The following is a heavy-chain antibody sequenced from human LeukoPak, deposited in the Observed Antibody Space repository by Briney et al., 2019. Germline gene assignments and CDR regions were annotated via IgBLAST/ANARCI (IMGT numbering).Heavy chain of an antibody. V-gene: IGHV3-15*01. CDR2: INTKTEGGTT. CDR3: APRPYRCPWSN. J-gene: IGHJ4*02. D-gene: IGHD1-1*01. CDR1: GFTFTNAW. Sequence: GGSLRLSCAASGFTFTNAWMSWVRQAPGKGLEWVGRINTKTEGGTTDYAAPVTGRFTVSRDDSKNMLYLQMNSLKTEDTAVYYCAPRPYRCPWSNWGQGTLVTVSS.